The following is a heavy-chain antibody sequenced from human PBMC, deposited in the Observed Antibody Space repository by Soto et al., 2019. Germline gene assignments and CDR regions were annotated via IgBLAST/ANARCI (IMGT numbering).Heavy chain of an antibody. J-gene: IGHJ4*02. Sequence: APVKVSCKGSWYTFTRFDINLGRPGHGQGLEWMGWMNPNSGNTGYAQKLQGRVTMTTDTSTSTAYMELRSLRSDDTAVYYCARVATGSSYLYYFDYWGQGTLVTVSS. D-gene: IGHD6-6*01. CDR3: ARVATGSSYLYYFDY. CDR1: WYTFTRFD. V-gene: IGHV1-8*01. CDR2: MNPNSGNT.